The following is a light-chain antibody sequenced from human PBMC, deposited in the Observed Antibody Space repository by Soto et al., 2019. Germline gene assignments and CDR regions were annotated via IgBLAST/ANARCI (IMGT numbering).Light chain of an antibody. J-gene: IGKJ3*01. CDR2: DAS. CDR3: QQRSNWPRLFT. CDR1: QSVSSY. V-gene: IGKV3-11*01. Sequence: EIGLTQSPATLSLSPGERATLSCRASQSVSSYLAWYQQKPGQAPRLLIYDASNRATGIPARFSGSGSGTDFTLTISSLEPEDFAVYYCQQRSNWPRLFTFGPGTKVDIK.